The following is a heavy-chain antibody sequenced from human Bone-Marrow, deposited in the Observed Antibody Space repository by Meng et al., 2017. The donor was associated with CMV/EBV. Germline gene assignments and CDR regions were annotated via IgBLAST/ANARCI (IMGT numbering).Heavy chain of an antibody. CDR2: IDWDDDE. D-gene: IGHD2-15*01. J-gene: IGHJ4*02. CDR3: ARSPVSLAVISSHAYYFDY. V-gene: IGHV2-70D*14. CDR1: GGSIRSYYW. Sequence: PLSLTCTVSGGSIRSYYWSWIRQPPGKALEWLARIDWDDDEFYSASLKTRLIISKDTSKNQVVLTMTNMDPVDTATYYCARSPVSLAVISSHAYYFDYWGQGTLVTVSS.